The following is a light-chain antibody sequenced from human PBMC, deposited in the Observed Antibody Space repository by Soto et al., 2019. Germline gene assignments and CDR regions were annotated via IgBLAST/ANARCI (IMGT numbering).Light chain of an antibody. CDR2: DVS. Sequence: EIVLTQSPATLSLFPGERATLSCRASQSVSSYLAWYQQKPGQAPRLLIYDVSNRATGIPARFSGSGSGTDFTLTISSLEPEDVAVYYCQQRSNWPPLTFGGGTKVEIK. CDR1: QSVSSY. V-gene: IGKV3-11*01. J-gene: IGKJ4*01. CDR3: QQRSNWPPLT.